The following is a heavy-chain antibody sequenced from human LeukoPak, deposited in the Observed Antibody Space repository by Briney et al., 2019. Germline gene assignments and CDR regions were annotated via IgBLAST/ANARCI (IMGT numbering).Heavy chain of an antibody. J-gene: IGHJ5*02. V-gene: IGHV3-7*05. CDR3: AKDVTGLRVSPPTYYDSSGYYGRFDT. D-gene: IGHD3-22*01. CDR1: GFTFRNHW. CDR2: IKGDGSEK. Sequence: PGGSLRPSCAASGFTFRNHWMGWVRQAPGKGLEWVANIKGDGSEKEYVDSVKGRFTISRDNAKDLMYLQMNSLRAEDTAVYYCAKDVTGLRVSPPTYYDSSGYYGRFDTWGQGTLVTVSS.